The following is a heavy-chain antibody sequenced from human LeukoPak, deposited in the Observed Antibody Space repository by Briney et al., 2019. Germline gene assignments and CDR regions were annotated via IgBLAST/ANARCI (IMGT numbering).Heavy chain of an antibody. CDR1: GFTFSSYW. J-gene: IGHJ5*02. D-gene: IGHD6-13*01. CDR2: INSDGSST. CDR3: ARDPYSSSWYNWFDP. V-gene: IGHV3-74*01. Sequence: GGSLRLSCAASGFTFSSYWMHWVRQAPGKGLVWVSRINSDGSSTSYADSVKGRFTISRDNAKNTLYLQMNSLRAEDTAVYYCARDPYSSSWYNWFDPWGQGTLVTVSS.